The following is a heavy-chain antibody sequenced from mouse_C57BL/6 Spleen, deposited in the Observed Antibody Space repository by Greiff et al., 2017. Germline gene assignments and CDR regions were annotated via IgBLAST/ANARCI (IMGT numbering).Heavy chain of an antibody. Sequence: QVQLQQPGAELVMPGASVKLSCKASGYTFTSYWMHWVKQRPGQGLEWIGEIDPSDSSTNYNQKFKGKSTLTVDKSSSTAYMQLSSLTSEDSAVYYCARRDYDYDEYYFDYWGQGTTLTVSS. J-gene: IGHJ2*01. D-gene: IGHD2-4*01. V-gene: IGHV1-69*01. CDR3: ARRDYDYDEYYFDY. CDR1: GYTFTSYW. CDR2: IDPSDSST.